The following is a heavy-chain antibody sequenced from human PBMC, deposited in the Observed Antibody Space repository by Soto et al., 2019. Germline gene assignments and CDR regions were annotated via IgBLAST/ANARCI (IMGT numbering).Heavy chain of an antibody. CDR1: GFTFSSYS. V-gene: IGHV3-48*02. CDR2: ISSSSSTI. Sequence: GGSLRLSCAASGFTFSSYSMNWVRQAPGKGLEWVSYISSSSSTIYYADSVKGRFTISRDNAKNSLYLQMNSLRDEDTAVYYCAGYLAYYDSSGYYYDAFDIWGQGTMVTVSS. J-gene: IGHJ3*02. CDR3: AGYLAYYDSSGYYYDAFDI. D-gene: IGHD3-22*01.